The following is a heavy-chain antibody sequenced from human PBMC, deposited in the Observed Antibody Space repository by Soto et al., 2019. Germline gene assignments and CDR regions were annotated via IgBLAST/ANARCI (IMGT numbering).Heavy chain of an antibody. V-gene: IGHV1-46*01. CDR2: INPSGGST. CDR3: AREIYSGYDEYYYYGMDV. D-gene: IGHD5-12*01. CDR1: GYTFTSYY. Sequence: ASVKVSCKASGYTFTSYYMHWVRQAPGQGLEWMGIINPSGGSTSYAQKFQGRVTMTRDTSTSTVYMELSSLRSEDTAVYYCAREIYSGYDEYYYYGMDVWGQGTTVTV. J-gene: IGHJ6*02.